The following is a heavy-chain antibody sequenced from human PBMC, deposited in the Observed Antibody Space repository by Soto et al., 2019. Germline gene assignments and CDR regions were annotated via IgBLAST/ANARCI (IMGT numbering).Heavy chain of an antibody. J-gene: IGHJ4*02. CDR2: IYYSGST. Sequence: SETLSLTCTVSGGSISSGDYYWSWIRQPPGKGLEWIGYIYYSGSTYYNPSLKSRVTISVDTSKNQFSLKLSSVTAADTAVYYCARARATAMAYFDYWGQGTLVTVSS. D-gene: IGHD5-18*01. CDR3: ARARATAMAYFDY. CDR1: GGSISSGDYY. V-gene: IGHV4-30-4*01.